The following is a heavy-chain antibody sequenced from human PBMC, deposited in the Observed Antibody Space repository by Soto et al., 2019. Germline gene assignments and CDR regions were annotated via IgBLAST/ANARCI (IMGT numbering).Heavy chain of an antibody. CDR3: ARGGVVFYDSSGYYFSPYYFDY. D-gene: IGHD3-22*01. CDR1: GGSISSGGYS. J-gene: IGHJ4*02. CDR2: IYHSGST. V-gene: IGHV4-30-2*01. Sequence: SETLSLTCAVSGGSISSGGYSWSWIRQPPGKGLEWIGYIYHSGSTYYNPSLKSRVTISVDRSKNQFSLKLSSVTAADTAVYNCARGGVVFYDSSGYYFSPYYFDYWGQGTLVTVPS.